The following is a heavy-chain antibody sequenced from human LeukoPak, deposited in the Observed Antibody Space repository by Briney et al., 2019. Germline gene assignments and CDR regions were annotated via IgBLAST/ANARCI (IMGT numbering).Heavy chain of an antibody. CDR2: IIPIFGTG. Sequence: SSVTVSCMACGCTFNSYSISWVRQAPGQGREWMGGIIPIFGTGNYVQKFQGRVTINTDESTSTAYMELSSLRSEHTALYYCARSIGYCSGGSCYSDAFDIWGQGPMVTVSS. J-gene: IGHJ3*02. D-gene: IGHD2-15*01. V-gene: IGHV1-69*05. CDR3: ARSIGYCSGGSCYSDAFDI. CDR1: GCTFNSYS.